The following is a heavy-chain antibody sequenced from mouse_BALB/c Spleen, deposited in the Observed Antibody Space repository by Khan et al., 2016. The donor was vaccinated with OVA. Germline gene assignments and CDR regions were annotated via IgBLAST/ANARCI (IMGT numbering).Heavy chain of an antibody. D-gene: IGHD2-10*02. Sequence: QVQLKESGPGLVAPSQNLSITCTVSGFSLTDYGVSWIRQPPGKGLEWLGVIWGGGTTYYNSALKSRLSISKDNSKSQVFLKMNSLQTDDTAMYYCAKGVWSYYFAWDYGGKGTSVTVAS. CDR3: AKGVWSYYFAWDY. CDR2: IWGGGTT. V-gene: IGHV2-6-5*01. CDR1: GFSLTDYG. J-gene: IGHJ4*01.